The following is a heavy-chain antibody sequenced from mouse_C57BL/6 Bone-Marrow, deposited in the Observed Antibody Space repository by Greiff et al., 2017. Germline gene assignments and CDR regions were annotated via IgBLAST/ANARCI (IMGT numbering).Heavy chain of an antibody. J-gene: IGHJ2*01. CDR2: ISSGGSYT. CDR3: ARRDSYFDY. CDR1: GFTFSSYG. D-gene: IGHD2-12*01. V-gene: IGHV5-6*02. Sequence: EVKLVESGGDLVKPGGSLTLSCAASGFTFSSYGMSWVRQTPDNRLEWVATISSGGSYTYYPDSVKGRFTSSRDNAKNTLYLQMSSLKSEDTAMYYCARRDSYFDYWGQGTTLTVSS.